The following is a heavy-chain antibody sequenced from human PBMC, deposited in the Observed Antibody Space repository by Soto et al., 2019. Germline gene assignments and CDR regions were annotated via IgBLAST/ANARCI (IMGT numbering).Heavy chain of an antibody. Sequence: PSETLSLTCTVSGGSVSSGSYYWNWIRQPPGKRLEWIGYISYSGITHYSPSLKSRVAIAVDTSKNHFSLKLSSVTAAHTAVYYCARRSSFGFDSWGQGTLVTVSS. CDR1: GGSVSSGSYY. CDR3: ARRSSFGFDS. D-gene: IGHD3-3*01. J-gene: IGHJ4*02. V-gene: IGHV4-61*03. CDR2: ISYSGIT.